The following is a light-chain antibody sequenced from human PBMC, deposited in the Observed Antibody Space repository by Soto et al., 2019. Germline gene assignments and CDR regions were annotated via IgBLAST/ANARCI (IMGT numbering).Light chain of an antibody. CDR1: YSDIGDYNY. J-gene: IGLJ2*01. CDR3: SSYSGTNSNVI. CDR2: EVS. Sequence: QSALTQPPSASGSPGQSVTISCAGSYSDIGDYNYVSWYQQHPGKVPKLIISEVSKRPSGVPDRFSGSKSGYTASLTVSDLQPADEAVYYCSSYSGTNSNVIFGGGTTLTVL. V-gene: IGLV2-8*01.